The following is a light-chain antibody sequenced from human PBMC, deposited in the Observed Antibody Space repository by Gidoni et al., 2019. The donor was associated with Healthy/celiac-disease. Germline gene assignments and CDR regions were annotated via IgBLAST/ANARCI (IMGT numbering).Light chain of an antibody. CDR3: QQRSTWPPAWT. V-gene: IGKV3-11*01. Sequence: EIVLTQSTATLSLSPGERATLSCRASQSVSSYLAWYQQKPGQAPRLLIYDASNRATGIPARFRGSGSGTDFTLPISSLEPEDFAVYYCQQRSTWPPAWTFGQGTKVEIK. CDR1: QSVSSY. J-gene: IGKJ1*01. CDR2: DAS.